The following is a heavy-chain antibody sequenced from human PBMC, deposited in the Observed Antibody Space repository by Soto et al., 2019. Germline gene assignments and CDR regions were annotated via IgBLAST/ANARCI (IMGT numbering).Heavy chain of an antibody. V-gene: IGHV3-23*01. D-gene: IGHD2-2*01. Sequence: EGSLRLSCAASRFTFSSYAMCWVRQAPGKGLEWVSSIRVSGGSTYYADSVKGRFTISRDNSKTTLYLQMNSLRAEDTAVYYCAKDGDSTTRNQKLDFWGEGNLVTVFS. CDR1: RFTFSSYA. J-gene: IGHJ4*02. CDR3: AKDGDSTTRNQKLDF. CDR2: IRVSGGST.